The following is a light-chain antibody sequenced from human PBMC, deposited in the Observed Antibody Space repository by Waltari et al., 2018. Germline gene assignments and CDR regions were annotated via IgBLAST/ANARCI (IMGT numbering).Light chain of an antibody. CDR2: AAS. CDR3: QHYVRLPAT. CDR1: QSVSRT. J-gene: IGKJ1*01. Sequence: EIVLTQSPGTLSLSPGERATLSCRASQSVSRTLAWYQQKPGQAPSLLIDAASTRAPGMPDRFSGSGSGTDFSLTISRLEPEDFAVYYCQHYVRLPATFGQGTKVEIK. V-gene: IGKV3-20*01.